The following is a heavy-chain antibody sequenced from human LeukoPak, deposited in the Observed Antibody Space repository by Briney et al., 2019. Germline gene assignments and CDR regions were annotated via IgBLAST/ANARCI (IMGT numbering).Heavy chain of an antibody. V-gene: IGHV1-18*01. J-gene: IGHJ6*02. Sequence: GASVKVSCKASGYTFTSYGISWVRQAPGQGLEWMGWISAYNGNTNYAQKLQARVTMTTDTSTSTGYMELRSLRSDDTAVYYCARDLDLGYGGPYYYSGMDVWGQGTTVTVSS. CDR1: GYTFTSYG. D-gene: IGHD4-23*01. CDR2: ISAYNGNT. CDR3: ARDLDLGYGGPYYYSGMDV.